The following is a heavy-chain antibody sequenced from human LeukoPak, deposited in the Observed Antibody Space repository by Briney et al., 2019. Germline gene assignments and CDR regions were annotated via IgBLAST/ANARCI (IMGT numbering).Heavy chain of an antibody. V-gene: IGHV3-23*01. J-gene: IGHJ4*02. D-gene: IGHD3-22*01. CDR3: TKNFDSSGYYPNY. CDR1: GFTFSSYA. Sequence: PGGSLRLSCAASGFTFSSYAMTWVRQAPGKGLEWVSAISGSGGSTYYADSVKGRFTISRDNSKNTLYLQMNSLRAEDTAAYYCTKNFDSSGYYPNYWGQGTLVTVSS. CDR2: ISGSGGST.